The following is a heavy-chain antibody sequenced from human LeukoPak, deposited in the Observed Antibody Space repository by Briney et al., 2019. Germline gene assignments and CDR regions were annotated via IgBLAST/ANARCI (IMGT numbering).Heavy chain of an antibody. Sequence: SVKVSCKASVVTPSIDSISRVRQAPGQGLEWMGGIIPIFGSANFAQKFQGRVTITADDSTNTAYMELSSLRSEDTAFYYCTCVLSRWSTSTSSYYYRMDVWGQGTTVVVSS. D-gene: IGHD4-23*01. J-gene: IGHJ6*02. CDR2: IIPIFGSA. CDR3: TCVLSRWSTSTSSYYYRMDV. V-gene: IGHV1-69*13. CDR1: VVTPSIDS.